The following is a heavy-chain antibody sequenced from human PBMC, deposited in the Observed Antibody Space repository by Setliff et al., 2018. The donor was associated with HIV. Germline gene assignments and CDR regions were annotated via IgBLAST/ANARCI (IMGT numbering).Heavy chain of an antibody. J-gene: IGHJ4*02. V-gene: IGHV4-34*01. CDR3: GRQVPVPGVAVTPIDY. CDR2: INHSGST. D-gene: IGHD3-22*01. CDR1: GGSFSEYY. Sequence: SETLSLTCAVYGGSFSEYYWSWIRQSPGKGLEWIGEINHSGSTHYNPPLKSRATISVDTAKNQFSLKLNPVTAADTAVYYGGRQVPVPGVAVTPIDYWGQGTLVTVSS.